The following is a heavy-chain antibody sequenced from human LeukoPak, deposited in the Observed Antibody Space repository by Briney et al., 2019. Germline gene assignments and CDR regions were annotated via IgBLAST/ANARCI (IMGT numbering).Heavy chain of an antibody. Sequence: PGGSLRLSCTASGFTFGDYAMSWVRQAPGKGLGWVGFIRSKSYGGTTEYAASVKGRFTISRDDSRDIAFLQINSLKTEDTAVYYCTRDLRNYYAMDVWGQGTTVTVSS. CDR1: GFTFGDYA. V-gene: IGHV3-49*04. CDR3: TRDLRNYYAMDV. CDR2: IRSKSYGGTT. J-gene: IGHJ6*02.